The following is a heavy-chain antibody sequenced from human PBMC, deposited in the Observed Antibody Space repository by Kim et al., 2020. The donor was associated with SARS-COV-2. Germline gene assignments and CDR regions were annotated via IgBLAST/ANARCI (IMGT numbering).Heavy chain of an antibody. V-gene: IGHV3-48*02. CDR3: ARDDYVWTSYRYQGANWFDP. D-gene: IGHD3-16*02. J-gene: IGHJ5*02. CDR2: ISDSSTTI. Sequence: GGSLRLSCAASGFTFSRYSMNWVRQAPGKGLEWVSYISDSSTTIYYADSVKGRFTISRDNAKNSLYLQMNSLRDEDTAVYYCARDDYVWTSYRYQGANWFDPWGQGTLVTVSS. CDR1: GFTFSRYS.